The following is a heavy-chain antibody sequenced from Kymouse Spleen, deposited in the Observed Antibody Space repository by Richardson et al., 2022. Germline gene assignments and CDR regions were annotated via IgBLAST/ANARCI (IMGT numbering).Heavy chain of an antibody. Sequence: QVQLQQWGAGLLKPSETLSLTCAVYGGSFSGYYWSWIRQPPGKGLEWIGEINHSGSTNYNPSLKSRVTISVDTSKNQFSLKLSSVTAADTAVYYCARGWFGEYYYYYGMDVWGQGTTVTVSS. J-gene: IGHJ6*02. CDR1: GGSFSGYY. D-gene: IGHD3-10*01. CDR2: INHSGST. V-gene: IGHV4-34*01. CDR3: ARGWFGEYYYYYGMDV.